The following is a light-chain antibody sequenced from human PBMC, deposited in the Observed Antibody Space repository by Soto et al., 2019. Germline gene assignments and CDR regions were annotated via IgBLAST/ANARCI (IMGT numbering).Light chain of an antibody. CDR2: AAS. Sequence: DIQMTQSPSSLSASVGDRVTITCRASHTITRYLNWYQQKSGQAPKLLINAASTLRSGVPSRFSGSGSGTDFTLTISSLEPEDFALYYCQQRSNWPRTFGQGTKVDIK. J-gene: IGKJ1*01. V-gene: IGKV1-39*01. CDR3: QQRSNWPRT. CDR1: HTITRY.